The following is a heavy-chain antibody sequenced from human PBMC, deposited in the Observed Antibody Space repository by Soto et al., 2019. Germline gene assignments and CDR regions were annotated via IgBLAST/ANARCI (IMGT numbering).Heavy chain of an antibody. CDR3: ATRLRSSWYNY. J-gene: IGHJ4*02. CDR1: GFTFSSYA. V-gene: IGHV3-23*01. Sequence: EVQLLESGGGLVQPGGSLRLSCAGSGFTFSSYAMSWVRQAPGKGLEWVSAISGSGGSTYYADSVKGRFTISRDNSKNTLYVQMNSLRAEDTAVYYCATRLRSSWYNYWGQGTLVTVSS. D-gene: IGHD6-13*01. CDR2: ISGSGGST.